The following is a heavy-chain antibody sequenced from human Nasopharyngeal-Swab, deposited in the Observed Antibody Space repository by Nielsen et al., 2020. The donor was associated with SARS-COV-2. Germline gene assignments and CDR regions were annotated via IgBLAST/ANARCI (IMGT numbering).Heavy chain of an antibody. V-gene: IGHV4-59*13. J-gene: IGHJ6*02. Sequence: SETLSLTCTVSGGSISSYYWSWIRQPPGKGLEWIGYIYYSGSTTYNPPLKSRVTISVDTSKNQFSLKLSSVTAADTAVYYCARSNSELPYYYYGMDVWGQGTTVTVSS. CDR1: GGSISSYY. CDR2: IYYSGST. D-gene: IGHD1-26*01. CDR3: ARSNSELPYYYYGMDV.